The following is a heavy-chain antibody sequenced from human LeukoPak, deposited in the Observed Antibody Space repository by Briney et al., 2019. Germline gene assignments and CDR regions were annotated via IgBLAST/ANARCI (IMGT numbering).Heavy chain of an antibody. D-gene: IGHD1-7*01. J-gene: IGHJ4*02. V-gene: IGHV3-11*01. CDR3: ARVGYNWNYVLFDY. CDR2: ISSSGSTI. Sequence: PGGSLRLSCAASGFTFSDYYMSWIRQAPGKGLEWVSYISSSGSTIYYADSVEGRFTISRDNAKNSLCLQMNSLRAEDTAVYYCARVGYNWNYVLFDYWGQGTLVTVSS. CDR1: GFTFSDYY.